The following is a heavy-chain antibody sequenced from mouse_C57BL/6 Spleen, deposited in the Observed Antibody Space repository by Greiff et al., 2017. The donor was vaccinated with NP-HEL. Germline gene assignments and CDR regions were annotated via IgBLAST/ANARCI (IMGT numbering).Heavy chain of an antibody. D-gene: IGHD4-1*01. J-gene: IGHJ1*03. CDR3: ARVLGREWYFDV. CDR1: GFTFSDYY. CDR2: INYDGSST. Sequence: EVQRVESEGGLVQPGSSMKLSCTASGFTFSDYYMAWVRQVPEKGLEWVANINYDGSSTYYLDSLKSRFIISRDNAKNILYLQMSSLKSEDTATYYCARVLGREWYFDVWGTGTTVTVSS. V-gene: IGHV5-16*01.